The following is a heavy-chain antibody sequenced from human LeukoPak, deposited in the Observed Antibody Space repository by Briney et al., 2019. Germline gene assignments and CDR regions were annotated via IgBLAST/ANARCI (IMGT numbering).Heavy chain of an antibody. D-gene: IGHD3-22*01. CDR1: GYTFTGYY. Sequence: GASVKVSCKASGYTFTGYYMHWVRQAPGQGLEWMGWINPNSGGTNYAQKFQGRVTMTRDTSISTAYMELSRLRSDDTAVYYCAREHYYDSSGYPKYYYMDVWGKGTTVTISS. J-gene: IGHJ6*03. CDR2: INPNSGGT. CDR3: AREHYYDSSGYPKYYYMDV. V-gene: IGHV1-2*02.